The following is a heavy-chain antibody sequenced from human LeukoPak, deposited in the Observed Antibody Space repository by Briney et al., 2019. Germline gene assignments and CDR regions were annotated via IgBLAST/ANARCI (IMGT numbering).Heavy chain of an antibody. CDR2: MNPNSGNT. J-gene: IGHJ4*02. Sequence: ASVKVSCKASGYTFTSYDINWVRQATGQGRERMGWMNPNSGNTGYAQKFQGRVTMTRNTSISTAYMELSSLRSEDTAVDYCARGRGWLPQNDYWGQGTLVTVSS. D-gene: IGHD5-24*01. CDR3: ARGRGWLPQNDY. CDR1: GYTFTSYD. V-gene: IGHV1-8*01.